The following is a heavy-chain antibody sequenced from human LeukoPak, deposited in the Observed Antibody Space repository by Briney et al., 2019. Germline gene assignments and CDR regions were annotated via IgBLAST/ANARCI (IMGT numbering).Heavy chain of an antibody. CDR3: ARSPLSGDWHLDY. CDR1: GFTFNIYA. CDR2: ISESGGST. V-gene: IGHV3-23*01. D-gene: IGHD2-21*02. Sequence: GGSLRLSCAASGFTFNIYAMTWVRQAPGKGLEWVSVISESGGSTYYADSVKGRFIISRDNSKNTLYLQMGSLRAEDMAVYYCARSPLSGDWHLDYWGQGTLVTVSS. J-gene: IGHJ4*02.